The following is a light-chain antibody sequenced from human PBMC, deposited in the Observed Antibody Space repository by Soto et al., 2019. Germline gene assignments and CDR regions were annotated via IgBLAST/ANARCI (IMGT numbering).Light chain of an antibody. J-gene: IGKJ2*01. CDR3: QQSYSTPHT. CDR1: QSISSY. V-gene: IGKV1-39*01. Sequence: DIQMTQSPSSLSASVGDRVTISCRASQSISSYLNWYQQKQGKAPQLLIYAASSLQSGVTSRFSGRGSGTEFTLTISRLQPEGGATGYCQQSYSTPHTFGQGTKLEL. CDR2: AAS.